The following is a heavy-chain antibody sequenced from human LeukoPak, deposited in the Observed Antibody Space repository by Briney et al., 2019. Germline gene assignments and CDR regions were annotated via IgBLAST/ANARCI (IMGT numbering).Heavy chain of an antibody. D-gene: IGHD6-13*01. CDR3: ARESSWSSPYYYYMDV. V-gene: IGHV1-18*01. Sequence: GASVKVSCKASGYTFTSYGISWVRQAPGQGLEWMGWISAYNGNTNYAQKLQGRVTMTTDTSTSTAYMELRSLRSDDTDVYYCARESSWSSPYYYYMDVWGKGTTVTVSS. CDR1: GYTFTSYG. CDR2: ISAYNGNT. J-gene: IGHJ6*03.